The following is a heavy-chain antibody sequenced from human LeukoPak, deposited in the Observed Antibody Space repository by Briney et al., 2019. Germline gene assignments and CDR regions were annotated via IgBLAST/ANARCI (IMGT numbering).Heavy chain of an antibody. CDR1: GYTFTSYG. J-gene: IGHJ4*02. CDR2: INPNSGGT. Sequence: GASVKVSCKASGYTFTSYGISWVRQAPGQGLEWMGWINPNSGGTNYAQKFQGRVTMTRDTSISTAYMELSRLRSDDTAVYYCARLSAVAVPAYWGQGTLVTVSS. CDR3: ARLSAVAVPAY. V-gene: IGHV1-2*02. D-gene: IGHD2-2*01.